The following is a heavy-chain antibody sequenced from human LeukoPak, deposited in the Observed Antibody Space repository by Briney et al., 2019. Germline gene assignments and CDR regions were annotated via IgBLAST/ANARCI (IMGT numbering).Heavy chain of an antibody. V-gene: IGHV4-34*01. CDR3: ASSSSGWGFDY. D-gene: IGHD6-19*01. Sequence: SETLSLTCAVYGGSFSGYYWSWIRQPPGKGLEWIGEINHSGSTNYNPSLKSRVTISVDTSRNQFSLKLSSVTAADTAVYYCASSSSGWGFDYWGQGTLVTVSS. J-gene: IGHJ4*02. CDR2: INHSGST. CDR1: GGSFSGYY.